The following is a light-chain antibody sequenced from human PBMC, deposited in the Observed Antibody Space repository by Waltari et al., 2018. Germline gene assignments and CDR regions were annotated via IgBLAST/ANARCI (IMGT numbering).Light chain of an antibody. CDR3: CSYVGRNIWV. Sequence: QQHPTKRPKLVVDEVIDGPAGVWNRFSGSKSGNTASLTISGLQAEDEADYCGCSYVGRNIWVFGGGTKVTVL. CDR2: EVI. J-gene: IGLJ3*02. V-gene: IGLV2-23*02.